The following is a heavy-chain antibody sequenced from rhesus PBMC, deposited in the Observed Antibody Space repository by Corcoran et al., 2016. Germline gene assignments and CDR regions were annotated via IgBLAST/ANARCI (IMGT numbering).Heavy chain of an antibody. Sequence: QVQLQQWGEGLVKPSETLSLTCAVYGGSISSNYWSWIRQPPGKGLEWIGRIRSGGSTNYNPSLKSRVTISIDTSKNQFSLKLSSVTAADTAVYYCARGGGVIIRGVSGYYFDYWGQGVLVTVSS. CDR1: GGSISSNY. D-gene: IGHD3-22*01. CDR3: ARGGGVIIRGVSGYYFDY. CDR2: IRSGGST. J-gene: IGHJ4*01. V-gene: IGHV4-160*01.